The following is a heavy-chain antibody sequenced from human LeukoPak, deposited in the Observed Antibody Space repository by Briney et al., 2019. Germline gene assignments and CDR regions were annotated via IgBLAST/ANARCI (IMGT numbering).Heavy chain of an antibody. CDR1: GYTFTDYY. CDR2: INPNSGGA. CDR3: AKDSHSSGWYGGVDY. Sequence: ASVKVSCKASGYTFTDYYMHWVRQAPGQGLEWMGWINPNSGGANYAQKFQGRVTMTRDTSISTAYMELSRLRSDDTALYYCAKDSHSSGWYGGVDYWGQGTLVTVSS. D-gene: IGHD6-19*01. J-gene: IGHJ4*02. V-gene: IGHV1-2*02.